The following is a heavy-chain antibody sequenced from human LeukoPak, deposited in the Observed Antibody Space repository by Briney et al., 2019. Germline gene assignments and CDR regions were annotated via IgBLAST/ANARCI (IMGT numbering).Heavy chain of an antibody. J-gene: IGHJ4*02. Sequence: SVKVSCKTIGGRFKSYGFSWVRQAPGQGLEWMGGIIPIFDRPNYAQKFEGRVTITADKSTNTTYMEISSLTSDDTAVYYCARDRKSRYFDWLIFDYWGQGTLVTVSS. CDR2: IIPIFDRP. D-gene: IGHD3-9*01. CDR1: GGRFKSYG. V-gene: IGHV1-69*06. CDR3: ARDRKSRYFDWLIFDY.